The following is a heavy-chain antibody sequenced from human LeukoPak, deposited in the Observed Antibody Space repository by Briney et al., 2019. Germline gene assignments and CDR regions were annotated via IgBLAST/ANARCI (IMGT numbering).Heavy chain of an antibody. CDR1: GFTFSSYS. J-gene: IGHJ3*02. CDR3: ARGWFGGMAFDI. Sequence: GGSLRLSCAASGFTFSSYSMNWVRQAPGKGLEWVSYISSSSSTIYYADSVKGRFTISRDNAKNSLYLQMNSLRAEDTAVYYGARGWFGGMAFDIWGQGTTVTVSS. D-gene: IGHD3-10*01. CDR2: ISSSSSTI. V-gene: IGHV3-48*01.